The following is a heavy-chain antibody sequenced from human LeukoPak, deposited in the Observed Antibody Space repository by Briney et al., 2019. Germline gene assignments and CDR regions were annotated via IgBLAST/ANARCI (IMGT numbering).Heavy chain of an antibody. J-gene: IGHJ3*02. D-gene: IGHD4-17*01. CDR2: IIPIFGTA. CDR1: GGTFSSYA. Sequence: GGSLRLSCAASGGTFSSYAISWVRQAPGQGLEWMGGIIPIFGTANYAQKFQGRVTITADESTSTAYMELSSLRSEDTAVYYCARYGDYRADDAFDIWGQGTMVTVSS. V-gene: IGHV1-69*01. CDR3: ARYGDYRADDAFDI.